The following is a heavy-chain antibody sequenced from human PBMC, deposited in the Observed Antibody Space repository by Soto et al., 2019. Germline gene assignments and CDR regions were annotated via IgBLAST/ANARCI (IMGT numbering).Heavy chain of an antibody. CDR3: TRGLLGGAPSYTFHGMDV. V-gene: IGHV3-72*01. Sequence: EVQLVESGGGLVQPGGSLRRSCAASGFTFSDHYMDWVRQAPGKGLEWVARSRNRVNSHTTEYAASVKGRFTISRDESKSSLYLQMNSLKIEDTAVYYCTRGLLGGAPSYTFHGMDVWVQGTTVTVSS. CDR2: SRNRVNSHTT. CDR1: GFTFSDHY. J-gene: IGHJ6*01. D-gene: IGHD1-26*01.